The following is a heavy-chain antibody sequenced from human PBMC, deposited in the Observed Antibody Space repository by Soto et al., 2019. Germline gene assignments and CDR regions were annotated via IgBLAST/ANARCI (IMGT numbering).Heavy chain of an antibody. D-gene: IGHD6-19*01. J-gene: IGHJ4*02. V-gene: IGHV4-59*01. Sequence: CGTLSLSCTFSCGSIISYYGSWVRQAPGKGLEWVGYIHDSCSNLYNPDLGNRPTILLNRHNNNSALRLTSSTAADAAVYFFGSEVRSPNGWYWDYWGQGTRVTVSS. CDR3: GSEVRSPNGWYWDY. CDR1: CGSIISYY. CDR2: IHDSCSN.